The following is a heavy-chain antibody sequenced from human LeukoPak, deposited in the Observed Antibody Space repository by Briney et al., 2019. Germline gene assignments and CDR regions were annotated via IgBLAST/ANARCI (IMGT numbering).Heavy chain of an antibody. V-gene: IGHV6-1*01. Sequence: SQTLSLTCAISGDSVSSNSAAWNWIRQSPSRGLEWLGRTYYRSKWYNDYAVSVKSRITINPDTSKNQFSLQLNSVTPEDTAVYYCARLDIVVVVAAADYYYYMDVWGKGTTVTISS. CDR2: TYYRSKWYN. CDR3: ARLDIVVVVAAADYYYYMDV. D-gene: IGHD2-15*01. CDR1: GDSVSSNSAA. J-gene: IGHJ6*03.